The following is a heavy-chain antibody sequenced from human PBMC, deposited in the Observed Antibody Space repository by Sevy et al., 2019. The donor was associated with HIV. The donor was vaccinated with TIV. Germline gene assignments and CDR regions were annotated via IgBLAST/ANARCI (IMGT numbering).Heavy chain of an antibody. CDR2: ISTLNVNT. D-gene: IGHD2-2*01. CDR3: ARDDCSTLSCHGSLLY. J-gene: IGHJ4*02. V-gene: IGHV1-18*01. Sequence: ASVKVSCKASGYTFTSYGISWVRQAPGQGLEWLGWISTLNVNTNNAQKFQGRVTMTTDTSTGTASMELRSLSSDDTAVYYCARDDCSTLSCHGSLLYWGQGTLVTVSS. CDR1: GYTFTSYG.